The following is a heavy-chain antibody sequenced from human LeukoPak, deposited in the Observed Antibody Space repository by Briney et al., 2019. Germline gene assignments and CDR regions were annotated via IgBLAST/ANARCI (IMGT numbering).Heavy chain of an antibody. J-gene: IGHJ4*02. V-gene: IGHV3-48*03. Sequence: PGGSLRLSCVASGFTFSSYEMNWVRQAPGKRLEWVSYISSSGNTIYYADSVKGRFTISRDNAKNSLYLQMNSLRAEDTAVYYCATRDYSDSSGYDPLFDSWGQGTLVTVSS. CDR1: GFTFSSYE. D-gene: IGHD3-22*01. CDR3: ATRDYSDSSGYDPLFDS. CDR2: ISSSGNTI.